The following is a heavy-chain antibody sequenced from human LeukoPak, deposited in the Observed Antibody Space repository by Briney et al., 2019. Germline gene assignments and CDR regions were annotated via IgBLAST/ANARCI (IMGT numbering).Heavy chain of an antibody. CDR2: IKQDGSEE. Sequence: PGGSQRLSCAASQFTFSSYWMSWVRQAPGKGLEWVANIKQDGSEEYYVDSVKGRFTISRDNAKNSLYLQMNSLRAEDTAVYYCARKSGSGSYYSYYFDSWGQGTLVTVSS. CDR3: ARKSGSGSYYSYYFDS. D-gene: IGHD3-10*01. V-gene: IGHV3-7*04. J-gene: IGHJ4*02. CDR1: QFTFSSYW.